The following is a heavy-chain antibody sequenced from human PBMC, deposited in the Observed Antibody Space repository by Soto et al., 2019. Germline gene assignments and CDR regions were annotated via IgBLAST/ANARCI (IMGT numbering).Heavy chain of an antibody. D-gene: IGHD6-19*01. Sequence: EVQLLESGGGLVQPGGSLRLSCAASGFTFSSYWMSWVRQAPGKGLEWVANIRRDGSDKYYADSVKGRFTISRDNSKNSLYLQMNSLRAEDTAIYYCASPQQWLGQRGDFDYGGKGTLVTVSS. CDR1: GFTFSSYW. CDR2: IRRDGSDK. CDR3: ASPQQWLGQRGDFDY. J-gene: IGHJ4*02. V-gene: IGHV3-7*03.